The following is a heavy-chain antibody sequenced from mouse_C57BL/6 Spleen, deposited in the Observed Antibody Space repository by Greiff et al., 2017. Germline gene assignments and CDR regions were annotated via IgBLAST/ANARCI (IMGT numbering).Heavy chain of an antibody. D-gene: IGHD2-1*01. CDR3: TRGDLLFDY. J-gene: IGHJ2*01. CDR1: GFTFSSYA. Sequence: DVHLVESGEGLVKPGGSLKLSCAASGFTFSSYAMSWVRQTPEKRLEWVAYISSGGDYIYYADTLKGRFTISRDNARNTLYLQMSSLKSEDTAMYYCTRGDLLFDYWGQGTTLTVSS. CDR2: ISSGGDYI. V-gene: IGHV5-9-1*02.